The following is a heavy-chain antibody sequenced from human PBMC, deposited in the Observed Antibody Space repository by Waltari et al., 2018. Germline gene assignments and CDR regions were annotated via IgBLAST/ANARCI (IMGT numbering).Heavy chain of an antibody. J-gene: IGHJ4*02. CDR3: ARRKGEYRTFDY. D-gene: IGHD3-16*01. CDR2: INHSGST. CDR1: GGSFSGYY. Sequence: QVQLQQWGAGLLKPSETLSLTRAVYGGSFSGYYWSWIRQPPGKGLEWIGEINHSGSTTYTPSLKSRVTISVDTSKNQFSLKLSSVTAADTAVYYCARRKGEYRTFDYWGQGTLVTVSS. V-gene: IGHV4-34*01.